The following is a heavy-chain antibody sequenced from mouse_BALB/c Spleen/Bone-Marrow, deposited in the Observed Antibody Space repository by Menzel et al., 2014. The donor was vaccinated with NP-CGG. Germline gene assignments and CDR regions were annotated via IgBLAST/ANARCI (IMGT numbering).Heavy chain of an antibody. CDR2: INPDSSTI. CDR3: ARLSYYGRFAY. Sequence: EVQLVESGGGLVQPGGSLKLSCAASGFDFSRYGMSWVRQAPGKGPEWIGEINPDSSTINYTPSLKDKFIISRDNAKNTLYLQMSKVRSEDTALYYCARLSYYGRFAYWGQGTLVTVSA. V-gene: IGHV4-1*02. CDR1: GFDFSRYG. D-gene: IGHD1-1*01. J-gene: IGHJ3*01.